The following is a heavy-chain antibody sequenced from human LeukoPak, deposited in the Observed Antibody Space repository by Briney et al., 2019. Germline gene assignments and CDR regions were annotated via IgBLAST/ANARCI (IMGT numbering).Heavy chain of an antibody. CDR1: GFTFSSYW. CDR2: IREDGNEK. J-gene: IGHJ6*03. D-gene: IGHD3/OR15-3a*01. Sequence: GGSLRLSCSASGFTFSSYWMSWVRQTTGKGLKCVAKIREDGNEKFYVDSVKGRFTISRDNAKNSVYLQMNSLRAEDTAVYYCARVAITNLDPLRSPVQRSPRSYYMDVWGKGTTVTVSS. CDR3: ARVAITNLDPLRSPVQRSPRSYYMDV. V-gene: IGHV3-7*01.